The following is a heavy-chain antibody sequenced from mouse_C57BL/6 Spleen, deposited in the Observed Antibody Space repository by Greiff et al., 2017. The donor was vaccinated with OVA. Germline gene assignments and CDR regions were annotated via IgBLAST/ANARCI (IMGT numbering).Heavy chain of an antibody. Sequence: VQLQQSGPGLVQPSQSLSITCTVSGFSLTSYGVHWVRQSPGKGLEWLGVIWRGGSTDYNAAFMSRLSITKDNSKSQVFFKMNSLQADDTAIYYCAKNGGYDGDYFDYWGQGTTLTVSS. CDR2: IWRGGST. CDR3: AKNGGYDGDYFDY. D-gene: IGHD2-2*01. J-gene: IGHJ2*01. CDR1: GFSLTSYG. V-gene: IGHV2-5*01.